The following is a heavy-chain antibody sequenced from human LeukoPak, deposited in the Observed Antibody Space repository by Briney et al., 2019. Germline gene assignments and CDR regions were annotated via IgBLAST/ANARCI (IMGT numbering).Heavy chain of an antibody. J-gene: IGHJ4*02. V-gene: IGHV3-23*01. D-gene: IGHD6-13*01. CDR1: GFTFSSYA. CDR2: ISGSGGST. Sequence: PGGSLRLSCAASGFTFSSYAMSWVRQAPGKGLEWVSAISGSGGSTYYAGSVKGRFTISRDNSKNTLYLQMNSLRAEDTAVYYCAKPPIAAAGTLPENWGQGTLVTVSS. CDR3: AKPPIAAAGTLPEN.